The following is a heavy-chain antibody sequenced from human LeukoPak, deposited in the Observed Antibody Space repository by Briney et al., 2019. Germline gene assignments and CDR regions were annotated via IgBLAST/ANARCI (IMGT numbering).Heavy chain of an antibody. CDR2: INHSGST. V-gene: IGHV4-34*01. D-gene: IGHD6-13*01. CDR1: GGSITSSFY. J-gene: IGHJ4*02. CDR3: ARRDSSSWYYFDY. Sequence: SETLSLTCTVSGGSITSSFYWSWIRQPPGKGLEWIGEINHSGSTNYNPSLKSRVTISVDTSKNQFSLKLSSVTAADTAVYYCARRDSSSWYYFDYWGQGTLVTVSS.